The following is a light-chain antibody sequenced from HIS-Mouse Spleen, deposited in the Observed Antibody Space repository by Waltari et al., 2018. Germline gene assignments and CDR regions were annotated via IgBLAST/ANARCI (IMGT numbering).Light chain of an antibody. CDR3: QSADSSGTYHVV. CDR2: KDS. J-gene: IGLJ2*01. CDR1: ALPKQY. Sequence: SYELTQPPSVSVSPGQTARSTCSGDALPKQYAYWYQQKPGQDPVLVIYKDSERPSGIPERFSGSSSGTTVTLTISGVQAEDEADYYCQSADSSGTYHVVFGGGTKLTVL. V-gene: IGLV3-25*03.